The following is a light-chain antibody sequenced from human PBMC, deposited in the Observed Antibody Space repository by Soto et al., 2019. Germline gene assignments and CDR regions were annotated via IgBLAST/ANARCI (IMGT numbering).Light chain of an antibody. CDR1: QSISSW. Sequence: DVQVTHSPSALSAYVANRVTINCRASQSISSWLAWYQQKPGKAPKLLIYDASSLESGVPSRFSGSGSGTEFTLTISSLQPDDFATYYCQQYNSYPLTFGGGSKVDI. CDR3: QQYNSYPLT. J-gene: IGKJ4*01. CDR2: DAS. V-gene: IGKV1-5*01.